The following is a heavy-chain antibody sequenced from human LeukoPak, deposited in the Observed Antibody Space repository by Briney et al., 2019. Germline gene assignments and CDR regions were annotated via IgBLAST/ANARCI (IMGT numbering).Heavy chain of an antibody. CDR1: GGSISSYY. J-gene: IGHJ4*02. Sequence: PSETLSLTCTVSGGSISSYYWSWIRQPPGKGLEWIGYIYYSGSTNYNPSLKSRVTISVDTSKNQFSLKLSSVTAADTAVYYCARDLRISSGYYYFDYWGQGTLVTVSS. D-gene: IGHD3-22*01. V-gene: IGHV4-59*01. CDR2: IYYSGST. CDR3: ARDLRISSGYYYFDY.